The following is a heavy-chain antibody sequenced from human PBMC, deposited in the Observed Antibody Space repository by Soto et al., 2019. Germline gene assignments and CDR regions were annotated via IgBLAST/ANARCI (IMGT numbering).Heavy chain of an antibody. J-gene: IGHJ5*01. CDR1: RFSVKISA. D-gene: IGHD1-26*01. CDR3: AKDLPGELLPTCFDS. Sequence: SCASSRFSVKISAMALARKAPGKGLEWVSAIGAHSGSTYYADSVRGRFTIPRDKSKNTLYLQMNSLRVEDTAKYYCAKDLPGELLPTCFDSWGQGTLVTVS. CDR2: IGAHSGST. V-gene: IGHV3-23*01.